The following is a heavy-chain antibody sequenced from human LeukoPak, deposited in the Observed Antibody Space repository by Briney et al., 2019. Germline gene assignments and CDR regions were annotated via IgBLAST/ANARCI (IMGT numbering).Heavy chain of an antibody. D-gene: IGHD4-23*01. V-gene: IGHV3-21*01. CDR3: ASDPTVASSY. Sequence: NPGGSLRLSCAASGFTFSHYSMNWVRQAPGKELEWVSSISSSSSYISYADSVKGRFTISRDNAKNSLYLQMNSLRAEDTAVYYCASDPTVASSYWGQGTPVTVSS. CDR1: GFTFSHYS. CDR2: ISSSSSYI. J-gene: IGHJ4*02.